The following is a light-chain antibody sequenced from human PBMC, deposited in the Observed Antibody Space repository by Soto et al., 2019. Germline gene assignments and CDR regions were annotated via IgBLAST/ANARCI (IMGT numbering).Light chain of an antibody. CDR3: LQDYNYPIT. CDR2: AAS. Sequence: AIQMTQSPSSLSASVGDRVTITCRASQGIRHDLGWYQQKPRKAPKLLIYAASSLQSEVTSRFSGIGSGTDFALTISSLQAEDFATYYYLQDYNYPITFGGGNNVEIK. J-gene: IGKJ4*01. V-gene: IGKV1-6*01. CDR1: QGIRHD.